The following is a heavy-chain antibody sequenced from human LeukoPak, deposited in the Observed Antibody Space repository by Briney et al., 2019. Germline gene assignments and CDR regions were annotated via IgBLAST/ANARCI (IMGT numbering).Heavy chain of an antibody. CDR3: AKAYYGSGSPLDWFDP. D-gene: IGHD3-10*01. Sequence: GGSLRLSCAASGFTFSSYWMHWVRQAPGKGLVWVSRIYSDGSSTNYADSVKGRFTISRDNAKNTLYLQMNSLRAEDTAVYYCAKAYYGSGSPLDWFDPWGQGTLVTVSS. J-gene: IGHJ5*02. CDR2: IYSDGSST. CDR1: GFTFSSYW. V-gene: IGHV3-74*01.